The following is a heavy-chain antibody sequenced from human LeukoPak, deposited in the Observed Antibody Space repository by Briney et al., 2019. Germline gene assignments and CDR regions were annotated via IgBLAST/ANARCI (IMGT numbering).Heavy chain of an antibody. CDR1: GASISSGSNY. CDR3: ARGGPYSSGYYYYYYYMDV. D-gene: IGHD6-19*01. V-gene: IGHV4-39*07. Sequence: SETLSLTCSVSGASISSGSNYWSWIRQPPGKGLEWIGEINHSGSTNYNPSLKSRVTISVDTSKNQFSLKLSSVTAADTAVYYCARGGPYSSGYYYYYYYMDVWGKGTTVTVSS. J-gene: IGHJ6*03. CDR2: INHSGST.